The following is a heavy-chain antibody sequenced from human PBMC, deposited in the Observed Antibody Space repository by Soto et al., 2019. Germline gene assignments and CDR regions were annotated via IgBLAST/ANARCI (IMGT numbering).Heavy chain of an antibody. CDR3: ARGGNLWLGEPFDY. V-gene: IGHV3-30-3*01. J-gene: IGHJ4*02. CDR1: GFTFSTYA. Sequence: QVQLVESGGGVVQPGRSLRLSCAASGFTFSTYAMHWVRQAPGKGLEWVAVISYDGNNKYYADSVKGRFTISRDYSKNTLYLQMNSLRAVDTAVYYCARGGNLWLGEPFDYWGQGALVTVSS. D-gene: IGHD3-10*01. CDR2: ISYDGNNK.